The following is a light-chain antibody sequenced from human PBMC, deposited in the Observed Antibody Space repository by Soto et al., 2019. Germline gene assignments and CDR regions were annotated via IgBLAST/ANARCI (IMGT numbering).Light chain of an antibody. CDR1: SSDVGGYNY. CDR2: DVT. Sequence: QSALTQPASVSGSPGQSITISCTGTSSDVGGYNYVSWYQQHPGIAPKLLIYDVTNRPSGVSNRFSGSKSGNTASLTISGLQAEDEADYYCSSYTSSSTLVFGGGTKVTDL. J-gene: IGLJ2*01. V-gene: IGLV2-14*01. CDR3: SSYTSSSTLV.